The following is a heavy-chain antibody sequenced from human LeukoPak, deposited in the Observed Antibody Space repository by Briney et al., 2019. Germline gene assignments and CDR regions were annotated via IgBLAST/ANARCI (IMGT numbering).Heavy chain of an antibody. CDR1: GFTFSSYS. CDR2: ISSSSSYI. CDR3: ARETRRYSSSSRAIFDY. J-gene: IGHJ4*02. Sequence: PGGSLRLSCAASGFTFSSYSMNWVRQAPGKGLEWVSSISSSSSYIYYADSVKGRFTISRDNAKNSLYLQMNSLRAEDTAVYYCARETRRYSSSSRAIFDYWGQGTLVTVSS. V-gene: IGHV3-21*01. D-gene: IGHD6-6*01.